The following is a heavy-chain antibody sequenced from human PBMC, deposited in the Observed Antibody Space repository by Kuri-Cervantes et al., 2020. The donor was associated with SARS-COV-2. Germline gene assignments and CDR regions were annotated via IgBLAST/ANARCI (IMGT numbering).Heavy chain of an antibody. V-gene: IGHV3-33*08. CDR1: GFTFSSYA. D-gene: IGHD3-16*02. Sequence: GESLKISCAASGFTFSSYAMSWVRQAPGKGLEWVAVIWYDGSNKYYADSVKGRFTISRDNSKNTLYLQMNSLRAEDTAVYYCARATVRGVIRYYFDYWGQGTLVTVSS. J-gene: IGHJ4*02. CDR3: ARATVRGVIRYYFDY. CDR2: IWYDGSNK.